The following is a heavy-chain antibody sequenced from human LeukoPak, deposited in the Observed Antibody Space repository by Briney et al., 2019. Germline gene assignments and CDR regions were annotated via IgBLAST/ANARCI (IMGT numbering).Heavy chain of an antibody. CDR2: IYWNDDK. V-gene: IGHV2-5*01. J-gene: IGHJ4*02. D-gene: IGHD3-3*01. CDR3: AHSDLGYDFWSGYYDY. CDR1: GFSLSTSGVG. Sequence: SGPTLVKPTQTLTLTCTFSGFSLSTSGVGVGWIRQPPGKALEWLALIYWNDDKRYIPSLKSRLTIPKDTSKNQVVLTMTNMDPVDTATYYCAHSDLGYDFWSGYYDYWGQGTLVTVSS.